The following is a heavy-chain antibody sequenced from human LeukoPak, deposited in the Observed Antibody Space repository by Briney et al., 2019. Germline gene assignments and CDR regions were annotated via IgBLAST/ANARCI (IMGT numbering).Heavy chain of an antibody. D-gene: IGHD3-22*01. CDR2: LRGNGET. CDR1: GFSFSTFA. J-gene: IGHJ1*01. Sequence: GGSLRLSCAASGFSFSTFAMSWVRQGPARGLEWVSSLRGNGETFYAESVKGRFTLSSDSSRNTVYLHLNNLKVEDTAVYYCARHNYYDSSGYTEYFQHWGQGTLVTVSS. V-gene: IGHV3-23*01. CDR3: ARHNYYDSSGYTEYFQH.